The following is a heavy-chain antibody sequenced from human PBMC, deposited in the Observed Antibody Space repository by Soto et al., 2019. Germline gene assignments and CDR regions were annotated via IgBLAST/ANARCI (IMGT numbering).Heavy chain of an antibody. D-gene: IGHD2-8*02. CDR1: GFTFSNAW. CDR3: ATQPPWCAH. CDR2: ISYDGSNK. J-gene: IGHJ4*02. V-gene: IGHV3-30*03. Sequence: GGSVRLSCAASGFTFSNAWMSWVRQAPGKGLEWVAVISYDGSNKYYADSVKGRFTISRDNSKNTLYLQMNSLRAEDTAVYYCATQPPWCAHWGQGT.